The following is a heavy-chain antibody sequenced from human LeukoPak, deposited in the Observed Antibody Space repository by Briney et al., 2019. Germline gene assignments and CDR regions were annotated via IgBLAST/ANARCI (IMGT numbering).Heavy chain of an antibody. CDR3: ARDRLAAAGSSSFDY. CDR2: IFHSGST. CDR1: GASISSSYW. Sequence: PSETLSLTCGVSGASISSSYWWTWVRQPPGKGLEWIGEIFHSGSTYYNPSLKSRVTISVDTSKNQFSLKLSSVTAADTAVYYCARDRLAAAGSSSFDYWGQGTLVTVSS. V-gene: IGHV4-4*02. D-gene: IGHD6-13*01. J-gene: IGHJ4*02.